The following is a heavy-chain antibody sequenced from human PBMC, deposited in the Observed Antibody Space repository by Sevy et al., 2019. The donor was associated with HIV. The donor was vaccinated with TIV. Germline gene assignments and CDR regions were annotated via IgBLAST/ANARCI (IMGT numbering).Heavy chain of an antibody. V-gene: IGHV3-33*06. CDR1: GFTFSSFG. CDR2: IWFDGSNT. Sequence: GGSLRLSCAASGFTFSSFGMHWVRQAPGKGLEWLAVIWFDGSNTYYSDSVKGRFTISRDIAKNTLHLQMNSLRAEDTAVYYCAKRRVQSGLSGGGANYGWDVCGQGTTVTVSS. CDR3: AKRRVQSGLSGGGANYGWDV. J-gene: IGHJ6*02. D-gene: IGHD2-8*02.